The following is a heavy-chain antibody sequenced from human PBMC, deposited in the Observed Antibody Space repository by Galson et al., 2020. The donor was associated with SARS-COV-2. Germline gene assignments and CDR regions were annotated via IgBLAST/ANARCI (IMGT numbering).Heavy chain of an antibody. CDR3: ARVPIVVVTDAVDI. D-gene: IGHD3-22*01. CDR2: INPNSGGT. Sequence: ASVKVSCKASGYTFTGYYMHWVRQAPGQGLEWMGWINPNSGGTNYAQKFQGRVTMTRDTSISTAYMELSRLRSDDTAVYYCARVPIVVVTDAVDIWGQGTMVTVSS. CDR1: GYTFTGYY. V-gene: IGHV1-2*02. J-gene: IGHJ3*02.